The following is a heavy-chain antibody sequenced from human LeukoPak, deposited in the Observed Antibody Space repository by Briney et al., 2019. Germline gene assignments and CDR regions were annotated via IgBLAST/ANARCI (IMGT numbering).Heavy chain of an antibody. CDR2: INPNSGGT. J-gene: IGHJ6*03. Sequence: ASVKVSCKASEYRFTGYYIHWVRQAPGQGLEWMGWINPNSGGTNYAQKFQGRVTMTRDTSISTAYMELSRLRSDDTAVYYCARGTYQLWFGELLWSEYYYMDVWGKGTTVTISS. CDR1: EYRFTGYY. D-gene: IGHD3-10*01. CDR3: ARGTYQLWFGELLWSEYYYMDV. V-gene: IGHV1-2*02.